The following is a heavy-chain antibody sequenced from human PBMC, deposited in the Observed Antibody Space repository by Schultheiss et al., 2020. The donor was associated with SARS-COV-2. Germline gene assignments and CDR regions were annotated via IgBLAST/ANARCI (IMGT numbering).Heavy chain of an antibody. D-gene: IGHD4-17*01. Sequence: SQTLSLTCTVSGGSISSYYWSWIRQPAGKGLEWIGRIYTSGSTNYNPSLKSRVTISVDTSKNQFSLKLSSVTAADTAVYYCARQTVTTPFDYWGQGTLVTVSS. CDR1: GGSISSYY. V-gene: IGHV4-4*07. CDR2: IYTSGST. J-gene: IGHJ4*02. CDR3: ARQTVTTPFDY.